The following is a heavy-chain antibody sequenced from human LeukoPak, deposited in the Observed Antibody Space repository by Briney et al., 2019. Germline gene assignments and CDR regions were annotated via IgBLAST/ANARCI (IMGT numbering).Heavy chain of an antibody. V-gene: IGHV3-30*04. Sequence: PGGYLRLSCAASGFTFSSYAMHWVRQAPGKGLEWVAVISYDGSNKYYADSVKGRFTISRDNSKNTLYLQMNSLRAEDTAVYYCARDPAYGSGTYTHFDYWGQGTLVTVSS. D-gene: IGHD3-10*01. CDR2: ISYDGSNK. CDR3: ARDPAYGSGTYTHFDY. J-gene: IGHJ4*02. CDR1: GFTFSSYA.